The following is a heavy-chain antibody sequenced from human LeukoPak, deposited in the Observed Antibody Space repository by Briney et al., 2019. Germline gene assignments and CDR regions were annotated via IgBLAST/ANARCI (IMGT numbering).Heavy chain of an antibody. Sequence: GGSLRLSCAASGFTFSTHWMHWVRQAPGKGLEWVSSISSSSSYIYYADSVKGRFTISRDNAKNSLYLQMNSLRAEDTAVYYCARVQQGIAYYYGMDVWGQGTTVTVSS. J-gene: IGHJ6*02. CDR1: GFTFSTHW. V-gene: IGHV3-21*01. D-gene: IGHD2-21*01. CDR2: ISSSSSYI. CDR3: ARVQQGIAYYYGMDV.